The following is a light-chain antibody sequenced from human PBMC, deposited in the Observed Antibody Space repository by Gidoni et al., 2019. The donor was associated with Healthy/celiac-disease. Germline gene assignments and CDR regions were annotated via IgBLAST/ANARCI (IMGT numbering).Light chain of an antibody. CDR3: QQSYSTPPT. Sequence: DIQMTQSPPSLSATVGDRVTITCRASQSISSYLNWYQQKPGKPPKLLIYAASSLQSGVPSRFSGSGSGTDFTLTISSLQPEDFATYYCQQSYSTPPTFGQGTKVEIK. J-gene: IGKJ1*01. CDR1: QSISSY. CDR2: AAS. V-gene: IGKV1-39*01.